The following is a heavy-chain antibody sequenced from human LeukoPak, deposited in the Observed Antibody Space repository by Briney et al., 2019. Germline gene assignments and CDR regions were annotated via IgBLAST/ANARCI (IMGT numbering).Heavy chain of an antibody. Sequence: PGGSLRLSCAASGFTFSDHYMSWIRQAPGKGLEWISYISSSGSAMYYADSVKGRFTISRDNAKNSLYLQMNSLRAEDTAMYYCARDVGYRYAQMFFDIWGQGTMVTVSS. CDR2: ISSSGSAM. V-gene: IGHV3-11*01. CDR1: GFTFSDHY. CDR3: ARDVGYRYAQMFFDI. J-gene: IGHJ3*02. D-gene: IGHD5-18*01.